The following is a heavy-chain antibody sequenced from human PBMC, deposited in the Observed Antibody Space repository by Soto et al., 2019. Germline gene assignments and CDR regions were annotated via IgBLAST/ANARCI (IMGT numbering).Heavy chain of an antibody. CDR3: ARDRLGRGYSYGSTLDY. CDR2: INHSGST. J-gene: IGHJ4*02. D-gene: IGHD5-18*01. Sequence: PSETLSLTCAVYGGSFSGYYWSWIRQPPGKGLEWIGEINHSGSTNYNPSLKSRVTISVDTSKNQFSLKLSSVTAADTAVYYCARDRLGRGYSYGSTLDYWGQGTLVTVSS. CDR1: GGSFSGYY. V-gene: IGHV4-34*01.